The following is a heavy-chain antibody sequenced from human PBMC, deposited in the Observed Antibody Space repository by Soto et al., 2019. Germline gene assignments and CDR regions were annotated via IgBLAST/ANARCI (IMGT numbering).Heavy chain of an antibody. V-gene: IGHV4-59*01. Sequence: QVQLQESGPGLVKPSETLSLTCTVSGGSISSYYWSWIRQPPGKGLEWIGYIYYSGSTNYNPSLNIRVTIAVDTSTYQFSLKLSSVTAADTAVYYCARLYCTNGVCYTNWFYPGGQGTLVTVSS. CDR3: ARLYCTNGVCYTNWFYP. CDR2: IYYSGST. J-gene: IGHJ5*02. CDR1: GGSISSYY. D-gene: IGHD2-8*01.